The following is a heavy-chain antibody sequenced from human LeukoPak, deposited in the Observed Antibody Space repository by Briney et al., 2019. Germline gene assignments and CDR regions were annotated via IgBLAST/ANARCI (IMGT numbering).Heavy chain of an antibody. V-gene: IGHV3-30*18. CDR3: AKDTGGRSGSCLYY. Sequence: PGRSLRLSCAASGFTFSSYGMHWVRQAPGKGLEWVAVISYDGSNKYYADSVKGRFTISRDNSKNTLYLQMNSLRAEDTAVYYCAKDTGGRSGSCLYYWGQGTLATVSS. D-gene: IGHD2-15*01. CDR2: ISYDGSNK. J-gene: IGHJ4*02. CDR1: GFTFSSYG.